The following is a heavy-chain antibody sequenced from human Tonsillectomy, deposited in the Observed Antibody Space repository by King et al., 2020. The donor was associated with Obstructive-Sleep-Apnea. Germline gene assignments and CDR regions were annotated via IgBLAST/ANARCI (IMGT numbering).Heavy chain of an antibody. V-gene: IGHV4-59*08. J-gene: IGHJ4*02. Sequence: VQLQESGPGLVKPSETLSLTCTVSADSISNYYWSWIRQPPGKGLEWIGYMFYSGNTNYNPSLKSRGTISVDTSKIQFSLRLNSVTAADTAIYYCARHSGVEDYGGYGDYFDYWGQGTLVTVSS. CDR2: MFYSGNT. CDR3: ARHSGVEDYGGYGDYFDY. D-gene: IGHD5-12*01. CDR1: ADSISNYY.